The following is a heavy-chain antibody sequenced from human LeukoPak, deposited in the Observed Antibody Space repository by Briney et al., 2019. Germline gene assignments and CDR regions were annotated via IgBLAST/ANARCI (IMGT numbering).Heavy chain of an antibody. V-gene: IGHV4-4*09. CDR2: IYTSGST. CDR1: GGSISSYY. CDR3: ARHSRNGYDAVGFDY. Sequence: PSETLSLTCTVSGGSISSYYWSWIRQPPGKGLEWIGYIYTSGSTNYNPSLKSRVTISVDTSKNQFSLKLSSVTAEDTAVYYCARHSRNGYDAVGFDYWGQGTLVTVSS. J-gene: IGHJ4*02. D-gene: IGHD5-12*01.